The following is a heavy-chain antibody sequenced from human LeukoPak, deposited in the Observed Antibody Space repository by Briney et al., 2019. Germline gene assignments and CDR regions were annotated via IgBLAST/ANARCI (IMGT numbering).Heavy chain of an antibody. CDR3: AREIAAADTNWFDP. CDR2: IYSGGST. CDR1: GSTVSSNY. D-gene: IGHD6-13*01. V-gene: IGHV3-53*04. Sequence: PGGSLRLSCAAPGSTVSSNYMSWVRQAPGKGLEWVSVIYSGGSTYYADSVKGRFTISRHNSKNTLYLQMNSLRAEDTAVYYCAREIAAADTNWFDPWGQGTLVTVSS. J-gene: IGHJ5*02.